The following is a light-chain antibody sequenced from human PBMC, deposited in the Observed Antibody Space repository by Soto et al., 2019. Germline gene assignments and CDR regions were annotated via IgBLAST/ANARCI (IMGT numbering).Light chain of an antibody. J-gene: IGLJ3*02. V-gene: IGLV2-14*01. CDR1: SSDVGAYNY. CDR2: EVT. Sequence: QSALTQPASVSGSPGQSITISCTGTSSDVGAYNYVSWYQHHPGKAPKLLIFEVTNRPSGVSTRFSGSKSGDTASLTISGLQAEDEADYYCCSYTRSSTWVFGGGTKLTVL. CDR3: CSYTRSSTWV.